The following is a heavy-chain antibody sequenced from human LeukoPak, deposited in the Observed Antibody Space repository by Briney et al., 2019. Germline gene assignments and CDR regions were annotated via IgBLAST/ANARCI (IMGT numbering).Heavy chain of an antibody. CDR2: ISWDGGST. J-gene: IGHJ4*02. CDR1: EFTFFTYW. CDR3: AKDKLRGDSSGGYDY. D-gene: IGHD3-22*01. Sequence: GGSLRLSCAASEFTFFTYWMSWVRQAPGKGLEWVSLISWDGGSTYYADSVKGRFTISRDNSKNSLYLQMNSLRTEDTALYYCAKDKLRGDSSGGYDYWGQGTLVTVSS. V-gene: IGHV3-43*01.